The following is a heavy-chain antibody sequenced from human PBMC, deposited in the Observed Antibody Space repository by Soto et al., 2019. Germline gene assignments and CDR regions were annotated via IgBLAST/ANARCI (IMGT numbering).Heavy chain of an antibody. CDR2: IYTSGST. CDR3: ARGPCYLGSYGSGSPLGGMDV. CDR1: GGSSSSYY. J-gene: IGHJ6*04. D-gene: IGHD3-10*01. Sequence: QVQLQESGPGLVKPSETLSLTCTVSGGSSSSYYWIWIRQPAGKGLEWIGRIYTSGSTNYNPYLNSRVAMPVGTSKNQYSLKLSSVTAADTAVYYCARGPCYLGSYGSGSPLGGMDVWVKGTKVSFYS. V-gene: IGHV4-4*07.